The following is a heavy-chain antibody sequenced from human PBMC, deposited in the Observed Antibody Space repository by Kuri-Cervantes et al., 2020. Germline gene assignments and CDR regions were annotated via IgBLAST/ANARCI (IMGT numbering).Heavy chain of an antibody. CDR3: ARDHGFWSGYYMVDP. Sequence: GESLKISCAASGFTVTGYAIHWVRQAPGKGLEWVAVMSYDGGNKYYADSVKGRFTISRDNSKNTLYLEMNNLRTKDTAVYYCARDHGFWSGYYMVDPWGQGTLVTVSS. J-gene: IGHJ5*02. CDR2: MSYDGGNK. D-gene: IGHD3-3*01. V-gene: IGHV3-30-3*01. CDR1: GFTVTGYA.